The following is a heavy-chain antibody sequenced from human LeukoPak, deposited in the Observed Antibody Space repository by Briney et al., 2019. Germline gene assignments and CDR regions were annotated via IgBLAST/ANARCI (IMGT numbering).Heavy chain of an antibody. CDR1: GFTFSSYW. CDR2: TNQDGSEK. D-gene: IGHD6-19*01. CDR3: ARDNGPTGWYH. Sequence: GGSLRLSCAASGFTFSSYWMSWVRQAPGKGLEWVANTNQDGSEKHYVDSVKGRFTISRDNAKNSLYLQMNSLRAEDTAVYYYARDNGPTGWYHWGQGTLVTVSS. V-gene: IGHV3-7*03. J-gene: IGHJ4*02.